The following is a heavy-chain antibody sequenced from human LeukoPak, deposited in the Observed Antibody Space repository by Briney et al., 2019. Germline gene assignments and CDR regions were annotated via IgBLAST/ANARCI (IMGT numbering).Heavy chain of an antibody. CDR3: ARGPIYVSGRAYDY. J-gene: IGHJ4*02. CDR2: IKQDGSEK. CDR1: GFTFSNYW. V-gene: IGHV3-7*01. D-gene: IGHD3-10*01. Sequence: QPGGSLRLSCAASGFTFSNYWMSWVRQAPGKGLEWVANIKQDGSEKYYVDSVKGRFTISRDNAKNPLYLQMNSLRAEDTAVYYCARGPIYVSGRAYDYWGQGTLVTVSS.